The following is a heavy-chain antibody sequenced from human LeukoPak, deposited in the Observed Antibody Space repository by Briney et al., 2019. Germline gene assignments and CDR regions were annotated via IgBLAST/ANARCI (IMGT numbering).Heavy chain of an antibody. CDR3: AKRDSSGYYYFDY. J-gene: IGHJ4*02. D-gene: IGHD3-22*01. V-gene: IGHV3-23*01. CDR2: ISGGGGNT. Sequence: PGGSLRLSCAASGFTFSSYAMSLVRQAPGKGLEWVSAISGGGGNTYYADSMKGRFTISRDNSKNTLYLQMNSLRAEDTAVYYCAKRDSSGYYYFDYWGQGALVTVSS. CDR1: GFTFSSYA.